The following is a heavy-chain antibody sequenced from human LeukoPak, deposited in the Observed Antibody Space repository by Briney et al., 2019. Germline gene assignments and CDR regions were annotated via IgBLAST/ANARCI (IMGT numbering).Heavy chain of an antibody. CDR3: ARHLDQSGGRLKLGFDP. J-gene: IGHJ5*02. CDR1: GFTFSSYG. V-gene: IGHV4-34*01. Sequence: PGGSLRLSCVASGFTFSSYGMGWVRQAPGKGLEWIGEINHSGSTKYNPSLESRLTISVDTSKNQFSLKLRSVTAADTAVYYCARHLDQSGGRLKLGFDPWGQGTLVTVSS. CDR2: INHSGST. D-gene: IGHD2-15*01.